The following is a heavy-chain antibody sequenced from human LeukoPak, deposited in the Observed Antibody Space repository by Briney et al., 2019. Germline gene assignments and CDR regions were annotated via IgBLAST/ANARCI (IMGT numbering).Heavy chain of an antibody. V-gene: IGHV3-30*18. CDR1: GLTFSTYG. J-gene: IGHJ6*02. D-gene: IGHD6-19*01. CDR3: AKNPISGPQKHYYYGLDV. CDR2: ISPDGSKT. Sequence: GGSLRLSCAASGLTFSTYGMHWVRQAPGKGLEWVAVISPDGSKTDSPESVKGRFTVSRDNSNNTLYLQINSVKAEDTAVYFCAKNPISGPQKHYYYGLDVWGQGTSVTVSS.